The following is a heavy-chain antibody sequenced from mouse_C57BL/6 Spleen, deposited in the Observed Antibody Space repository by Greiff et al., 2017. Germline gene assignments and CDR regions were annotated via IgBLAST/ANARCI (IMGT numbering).Heavy chain of an antibody. J-gene: IGHJ4*01. Sequence: QVHVKQSGAELARPGASVKMSCKASGYTFTSYTMHWVKQRPGQGLEWIGYINPSSGYTKYNQKFKNKATLTADKSSSTAYMQLSSLTSEDSAVXYYARGYGAMDYWGQGTSVTVSA. D-gene: IGHD2-10*02. CDR2: INPSSGYT. V-gene: IGHV1-4*01. CDR3: ARGYGAMDY. CDR1: GYTFTSYT.